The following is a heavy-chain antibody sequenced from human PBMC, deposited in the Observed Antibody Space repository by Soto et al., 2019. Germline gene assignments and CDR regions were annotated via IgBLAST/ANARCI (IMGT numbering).Heavy chain of an antibody. Sequence: QVQLVESGGGLVKPGGSLRLSCAASGFTFSDYYMSWIRQAPGEGLEWVSYISGSSSTIYYSDSVKGRFTVSRDNAKNSLFLQMNSLRDEDTAVYLCAMRSTGRAFDYWGQGTLVIVSS. V-gene: IGHV3-11*01. CDR2: ISGSSSTI. D-gene: IGHD1-26*01. CDR1: GFTFSDYY. J-gene: IGHJ4*02. CDR3: AMRSTGRAFDY.